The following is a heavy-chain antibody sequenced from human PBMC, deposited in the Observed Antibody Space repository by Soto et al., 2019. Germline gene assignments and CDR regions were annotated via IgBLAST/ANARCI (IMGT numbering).Heavy chain of an antibody. Sequence: ASVKVSCKASGGTFSSYAISWVRQAPGQGLEWMGGIIPIFGTANYAQKFQGRVTITADESTSTAYMELGSLRSEDPAVYYWARARDAPSQDIVVVVAAPPTIENWFDPWGQGTLVTVSS. CDR2: IIPIFGTA. D-gene: IGHD2-15*01. J-gene: IGHJ5*02. CDR3: ARARDAPSQDIVVVVAAPPTIENWFDP. V-gene: IGHV1-69*13. CDR1: GGTFSSYA.